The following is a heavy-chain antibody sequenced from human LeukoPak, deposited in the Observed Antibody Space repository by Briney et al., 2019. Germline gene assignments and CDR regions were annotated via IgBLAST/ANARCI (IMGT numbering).Heavy chain of an antibody. CDR3: AKDPYRVVVATGNYLDP. CDR1: GFTFSSYG. J-gene: IGHJ5*02. Sequence: GRSLRLSCAASGFTFSSYGMHWVRQAPGKGLEWVAVISHDGSNIYYGDSVKGRFSISRDNSKNTLYLQMNSLRVEDTAVYYCAKDPYRVVVATGNYLDPWGQGTLVTVSS. D-gene: IGHD2-15*01. V-gene: IGHV3-30*18. CDR2: ISHDGSNI.